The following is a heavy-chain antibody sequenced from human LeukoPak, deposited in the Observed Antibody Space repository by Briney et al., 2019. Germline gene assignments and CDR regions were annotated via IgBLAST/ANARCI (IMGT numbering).Heavy chain of an antibody. CDR1: GYTFTGYY. Sequence: ASVKVSCKASGYTFTGYYMHWVRQAPGQGLEWMGWVNPNSGGTNYAQKFQGRVTMTRDTSISTAYMELSRLRSDYTAVYYCARVRYFDWPDAFDIWGQGTMVTVSS. CDR2: VNPNSGGT. CDR3: ARVRYFDWPDAFDI. J-gene: IGHJ3*02. D-gene: IGHD3-9*01. V-gene: IGHV1-2*02.